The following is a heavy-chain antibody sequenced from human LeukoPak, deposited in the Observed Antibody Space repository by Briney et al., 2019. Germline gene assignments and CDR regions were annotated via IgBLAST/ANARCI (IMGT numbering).Heavy chain of an antibody. CDR2: LYNGGTT. V-gene: IGHV3-53*01. D-gene: IGHD3/OR15-3a*01. J-gene: IGHJ4*02. CDR1: GFTVSSYY. CDR3: ARQPGTDYRKYYFDY. Sequence: GGSLRLSCAASGFTVSSYYMSWVRQAPDMGLEWVSVLYNGGTTYYADSVKGRFTISRDNSKNTVYLQMDSLRAEDTAVYYCARQPGTDYRKYYFDYWGQGTLVTVSS.